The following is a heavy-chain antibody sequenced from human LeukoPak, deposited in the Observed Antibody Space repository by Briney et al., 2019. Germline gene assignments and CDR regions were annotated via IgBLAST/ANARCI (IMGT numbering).Heavy chain of an antibody. CDR1: GGSISSYY. Sequence: PSETLSLTCTVSGGSISSYYWSWIRQPPGKGLEWIGYIYYSGSTNYNPSVKSRVTISVDTPKNQLSLKLTSVTAADTAVYYCARGARVTPFDYWGQGTLVTVSS. CDR3: ARGARVTPFDY. D-gene: IGHD2-21*02. CDR2: IYYSGST. V-gene: IGHV4-59*01. J-gene: IGHJ4*02.